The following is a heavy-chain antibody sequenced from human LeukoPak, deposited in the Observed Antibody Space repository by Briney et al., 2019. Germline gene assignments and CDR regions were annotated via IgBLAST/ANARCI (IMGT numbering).Heavy chain of an antibody. V-gene: IGHV4-61*02. CDR3: ARDLWDYGNYGHRGFDY. D-gene: IGHD4-11*01. CDR2: IYTSGRT. J-gene: IGHJ4*02. Sequence: SQTLSLTCTVFGGSISSGSYYWSWIRQPAGKGLEWIGRIYTSGRTNYNPSLKSRVTMSVDTSKNQLSLKLSSVTAADTALYYCARDLWDYGNYGHRGFDYWGQGTLVTVSS. CDR1: GGSISSGSYY.